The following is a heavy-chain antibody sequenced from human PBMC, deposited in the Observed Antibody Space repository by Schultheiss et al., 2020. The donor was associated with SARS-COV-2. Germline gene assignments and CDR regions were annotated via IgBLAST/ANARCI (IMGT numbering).Heavy chain of an antibody. CDR1: GGTFSSYA. D-gene: IGHD1-7*01. CDR3: ATALSLNYPN. CDR2: IIPNSGGT. V-gene: IGHV1-2*02. J-gene: IGHJ4*02. Sequence: ASVKVSCKASGGTFSSYAISWVRQAPGQGLEWMGRIIPNSGGTNYAHKFQGRVTMTRDTSISIAYMELSRLRSDDTAFYYCATALSLNYPNWGQGTLVTVSS.